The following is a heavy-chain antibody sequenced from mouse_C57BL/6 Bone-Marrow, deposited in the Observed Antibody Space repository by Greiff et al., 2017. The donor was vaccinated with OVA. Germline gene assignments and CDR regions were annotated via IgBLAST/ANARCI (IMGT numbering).Heavy chain of an antibody. Sequence: EVMLVESEGGLVQPGSSMKLSCTASGFTFSDYYMAWVRQVPEKGLEWVAYINYDGSSTYYLDSLKSRFIISRDNAKNILYLQMTSLKSEDTATYYCARDLWYFDVWGTGTTVTVSS. CDR1: GFTFSDYY. J-gene: IGHJ1*03. CDR2: INYDGSST. V-gene: IGHV5-16*01. CDR3: ARDLWYFDV.